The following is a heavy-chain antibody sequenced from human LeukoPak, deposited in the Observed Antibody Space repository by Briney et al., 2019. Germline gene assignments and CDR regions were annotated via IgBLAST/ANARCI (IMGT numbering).Heavy chain of an antibody. CDR1: GFTFSSYS. CDR2: ISSSSGTI. Sequence: GGSLRLSCAASGFTFSSYSMNWVRQTPGKGLEWISYISSSSGTIFYAGSVKGRFTISRDNAKNSLYLQMNSLRDDDSGVYYCARRAYGSGSPAAPSESEYWGQGTLVTVSS. D-gene: IGHD3-10*01. V-gene: IGHV3-48*02. J-gene: IGHJ4*02. CDR3: ARRAYGSGSPAAPSESEY.